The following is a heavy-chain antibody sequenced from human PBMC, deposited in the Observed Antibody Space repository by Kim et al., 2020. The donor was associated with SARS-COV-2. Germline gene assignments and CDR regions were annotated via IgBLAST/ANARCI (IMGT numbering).Heavy chain of an antibody. J-gene: IGHJ3*02. D-gene: IGHD2-2*01. Sequence: GGSLRLSCTASGFTFGDYAMSWFRQAPGKGLEWVGFIRSKAYGGTTEYAASVKGRFTISRDDSKSIAYLQMNSLKTEDTAVYYCTRDRYCSSTSCYDSAFDIWGQGTMVTVSS. CDR2: IRSKAYGGTT. V-gene: IGHV3-49*03. CDR1: GFTFGDYA. CDR3: TRDRYCSSTSCYDSAFDI.